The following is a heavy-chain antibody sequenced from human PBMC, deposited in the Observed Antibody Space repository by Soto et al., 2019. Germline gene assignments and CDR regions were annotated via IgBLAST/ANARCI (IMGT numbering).Heavy chain of an antibody. CDR2: ISYDGSNK. V-gene: IGHV3-30-3*01. CDR1: GFTFSSYA. CDR3: ARGRDYLGQPQNYSGMDV. J-gene: IGHJ6*02. D-gene: IGHD3-16*01. Sequence: PGGSLRLSCAASGFTFSSYAMHWVRQAPGKGLEWVAVISYDGSNKYYADSVKGRFTISRDNSKNTLYLQMNSLRAEDTAVYYCARGRDYLGQPQNYSGMDVWGQGTTVTVSS.